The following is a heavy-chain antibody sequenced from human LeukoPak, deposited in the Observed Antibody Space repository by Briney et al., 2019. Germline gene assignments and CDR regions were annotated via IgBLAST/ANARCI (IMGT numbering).Heavy chain of an antibody. CDR2: IYHSGST. CDR1: GYSISSGCY. CDR3: ASSPVLLWFGELLPPPSD. V-gene: IGHV4-38-2*02. Sequence: SETLSLTCTVSGYSISSGCYWGWIRQPPGKGLEWIGSIYHSGSTYYNPSLKSRVTISVDTSKNQFSLKLSSVTAADTAVYYCASSPVLLWFGELLPPPSDWGQGTLVTVSS. D-gene: IGHD3-10*01. J-gene: IGHJ4*02.